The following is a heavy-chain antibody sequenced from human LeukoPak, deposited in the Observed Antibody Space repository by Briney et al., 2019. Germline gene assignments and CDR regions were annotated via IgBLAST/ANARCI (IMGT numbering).Heavy chain of an antibody. J-gene: IGHJ6*02. CDR3: ARAPLDAIAAAVKEYYYYGMGV. Sequence: ASVKVSCKASGYTFTSYYMHWVRQAPGQGLEWMGLINPSGGSTSYAQKFQGRVTMTRDTSTSTVYMELSSLRSEDTAVYYCARAPLDAIAAAVKEYYYYGMGVWGQGTTVTVSS. V-gene: IGHV1-46*01. CDR2: INPSGGST. CDR1: GYTFTSYY. D-gene: IGHD6-13*01.